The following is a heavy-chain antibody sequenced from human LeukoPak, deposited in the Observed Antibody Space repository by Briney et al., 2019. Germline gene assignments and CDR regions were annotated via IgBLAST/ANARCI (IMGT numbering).Heavy chain of an antibody. CDR2: IKQDGSEK. CDR1: GFTFSSYW. D-gene: IGHD3-22*01. J-gene: IGHJ3*02. Sequence: GGSLRLSCAASGFTFSSYWMSWVRQAPGKGLEWVANIKQDGSEKYYVDSVKGRFTISRDNAKNSLYLQMNSLRAEDTAVYYCGGDTHESGYWGAFSIWGQGAMVTVFS. V-gene: IGHV3-7*05. CDR3: GGDTHESGYWGAFSI.